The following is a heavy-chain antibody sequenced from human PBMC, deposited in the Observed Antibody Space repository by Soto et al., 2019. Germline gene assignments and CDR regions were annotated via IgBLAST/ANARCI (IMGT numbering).Heavy chain of an antibody. J-gene: IGHJ6*02. CDR3: ASYADKNGMDV. CDR2: IYHSGST. Sequence: QLQLQESGSGLVKPSQTLSLTCAVSGGSISSGGYSWSWIRQPPGKGLEWIGYIYHSGSTYYNPSLTSXXTXSXXRSKNQFSLKLSSVTAADTAVYYCASYADKNGMDVWGQGTTVTVSS. D-gene: IGHD3-16*01. CDR1: GGSISSGGYS. V-gene: IGHV4-30-2*01.